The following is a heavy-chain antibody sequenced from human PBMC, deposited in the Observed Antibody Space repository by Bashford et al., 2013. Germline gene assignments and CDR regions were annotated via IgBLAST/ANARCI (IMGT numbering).Heavy chain of an antibody. CDR3: ARVGYSSPIDY. D-gene: IGHD6-19*01. J-gene: IGHJ4*02. CDR2: IGNKAYSSTT. Sequence: VRQAPGKGLEWVGRIGNKAYSSTTEYAASVKGRFIVSRDDSRNSLYLQMNSLKIEDTAVYYCARVGYSSPIDYWGQGTLVTVSS. V-gene: IGHV3-72*01.